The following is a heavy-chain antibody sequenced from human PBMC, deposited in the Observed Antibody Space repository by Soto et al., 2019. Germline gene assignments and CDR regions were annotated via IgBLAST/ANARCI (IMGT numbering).Heavy chain of an antibody. J-gene: IGHJ4*02. CDR1: GFIFSSYA. D-gene: IGHD1-26*01. CDR3: ARDVLQIAWELLSTADY. CDR2: ISNDGINK. Sequence: QVQLVESGGGVVQPGRSLRLSCAASGFIFSSYAIHWVRQAPGKGLEWVAVISNDGINKYYADPVKGRFTIYRDNSKNTLYLQMSSQRAEDTAVYYCARDVLQIAWELLSTADYWGQGTLVTVSS. V-gene: IGHV3-30-3*01.